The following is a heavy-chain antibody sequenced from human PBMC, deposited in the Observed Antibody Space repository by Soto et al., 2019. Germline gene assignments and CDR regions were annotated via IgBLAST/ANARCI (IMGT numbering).Heavy chain of an antibody. CDR1: GGSISSYY. V-gene: IGHV4-59*01. D-gene: IGHD6-13*01. J-gene: IGHJ4*02. CDR2: IYYSGST. Sequence: SETLSLTCTVSGGSISSYYWSWIRQPPGKGLEWIGYIYYSGSTNYNPSLKSRVTISVDTSKNQFSLKLSSVTAADTAVYYCARDPAVGIAAAGTYFDYWGQGTLVTVSS. CDR3: ARDPAVGIAAAGTYFDY.